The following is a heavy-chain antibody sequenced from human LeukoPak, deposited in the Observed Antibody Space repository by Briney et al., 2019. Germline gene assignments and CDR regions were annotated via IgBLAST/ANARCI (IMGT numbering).Heavy chain of an antibody. V-gene: IGHV1-24*01. CDR1: GYTLTELS. J-gene: IGHJ5*02. CDR3: ARVLDYYDFWSGYSGWFDP. Sequence: ASVKVSCKVSGYTLTELSMHWVRQAPGKGLEWMGGFDPEDGETFYAQKFQGRVAMTRDTSISTAYMEVSRLRSDDTAVYYCARVLDYYDFWSGYSGWFDPWGQGTLVTVSS. CDR2: FDPEDGET. D-gene: IGHD3-3*01.